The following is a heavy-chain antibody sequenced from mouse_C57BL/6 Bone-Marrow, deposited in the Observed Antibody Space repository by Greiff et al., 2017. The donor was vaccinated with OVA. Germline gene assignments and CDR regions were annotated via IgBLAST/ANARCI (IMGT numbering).Heavy chain of an antibody. V-gene: IGHV5-12*01. D-gene: IGHD1-1*01. CDR2: ISNGGGST. J-gene: IGHJ3*01. Sequence: EVKVEESGGGLVQPGGSLKLSCAASGFTFSDYYMYWVRQTPEKRLEWVAYISNGGGSTYYPDTVKGRFTISRDNAKNTLYLQMSRLKSEDTAMYYCARPYYYASFAYWGQGTLVTVSA. CDR1: GFTFSDYY. CDR3: ARPYYYASFAY.